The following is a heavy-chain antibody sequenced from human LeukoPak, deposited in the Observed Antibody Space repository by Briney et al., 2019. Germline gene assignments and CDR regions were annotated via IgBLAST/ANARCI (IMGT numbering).Heavy chain of an antibody. D-gene: IGHD3-10*01. CDR2: ISYDGSNK. J-gene: IGHJ4*02. CDR1: GFTFSSYG. Sequence: GRSLRLSCAASGFTFSSYGMHWVRQAPGKGLEWVAVISYDGSNKYYADSVKGRFTISRDNSKNTLYPQMNSLRAEDTAVYYCAKDSTHYYGSGSYFDYWGQGTLVTVSS. CDR3: AKDSTHYYGSGSYFDY. V-gene: IGHV3-30*18.